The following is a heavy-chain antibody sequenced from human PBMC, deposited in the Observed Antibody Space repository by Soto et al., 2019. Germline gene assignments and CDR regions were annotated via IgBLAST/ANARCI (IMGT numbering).Heavy chain of an antibody. V-gene: IGHV4-59*05. CDR3: ARLPSYYDFWSGYYYYYGMDV. Sequence: SETLSLTCTVSVASIRSYCSPWIRQPPGEGLEWIGSICYSGSTYYNPSLKSRVTISVDTSKNQFSLKLSSVTAADTAVYYCARLPSYYDFWSGYYYYYGMDVWGQGTTVTVSS. CDR2: ICYSGST. CDR1: VASIRSYCS. D-gene: IGHD3-3*01. J-gene: IGHJ6*02.